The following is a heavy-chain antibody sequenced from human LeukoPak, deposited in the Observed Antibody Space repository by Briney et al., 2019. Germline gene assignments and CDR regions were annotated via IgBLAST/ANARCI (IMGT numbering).Heavy chain of an antibody. CDR2: IWYDGSNK. J-gene: IGHJ4*02. CDR3: ARSRGSGSFFDY. D-gene: IGHD3-10*01. V-gene: IGHV3-33*01. CDR1: GFTFSSYG. Sequence: PGGSLRLSCAASGFTFSSYGMPWVRQAPGKGLEWVAVIWYDGSNKYYTDSVKGRFTISRDNSKNTLYLQMNSLRAEDTAVYYCARSRGSGSFFDYWGQGTLVTVSS.